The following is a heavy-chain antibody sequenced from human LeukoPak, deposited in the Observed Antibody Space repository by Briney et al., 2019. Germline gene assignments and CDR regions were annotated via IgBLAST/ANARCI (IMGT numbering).Heavy chain of an antibody. D-gene: IGHD2-2*01. V-gene: IGHV4-4*07. CDR1: DGSITNSF. Sequence: SETLSLTCTVSDGSITNSFWGWLRQPAGKGLEWIGRIYYSGSTNYNPPLKSRVTMSVDTSKNQFSLKLSSVTAADTAFYYCARGPGGAQLEAFDYWGQGTLVTVSS. CDR2: IYYSGST. CDR3: ARGPGGAQLEAFDY. J-gene: IGHJ4*02.